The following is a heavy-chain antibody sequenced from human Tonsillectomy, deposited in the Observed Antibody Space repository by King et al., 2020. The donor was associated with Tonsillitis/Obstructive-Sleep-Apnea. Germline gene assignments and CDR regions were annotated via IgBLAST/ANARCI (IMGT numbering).Heavy chain of an antibody. V-gene: IGHV1-46*01. CDR1: GHTFTSYY. CDR3: ARAPETPRAFDY. CDR2: INPSGGST. J-gene: IGHJ4*02. Sequence: QLVQSGAEVKKPGASVKVSCKASGHTFTSYYVHWVRQAPGQGLEWMGIINPSGGSTSYAQKFQGRVTMTRDTSTSTVYMELSSLRSEDTAVYYCARAPETPRAFDYWGQGTLVTVSS.